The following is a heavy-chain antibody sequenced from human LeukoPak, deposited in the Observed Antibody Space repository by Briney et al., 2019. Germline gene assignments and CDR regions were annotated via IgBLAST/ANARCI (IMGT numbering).Heavy chain of an antibody. CDR3: AKTKGSGAFDI. CDR1: GGTFSSYA. D-gene: IGHD2-8*01. J-gene: IGHJ3*02. Sequence: WASVKVSYKASGGTFSSYAINWVRQATGQGLEWMGWMNPNSGNTGYAQKFQGRVTITRNTSISTAYMELSSLRSEDTAVYYCAKTKGSGAFDIWGQGTMVTVSS. V-gene: IGHV1-8*03. CDR2: MNPNSGNT.